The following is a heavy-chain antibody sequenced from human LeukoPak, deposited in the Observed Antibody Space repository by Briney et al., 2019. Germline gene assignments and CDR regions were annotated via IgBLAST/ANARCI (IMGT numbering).Heavy chain of an antibody. Sequence: PGGSLRLSCAASGFTFSSYAMTWVRQAPGKGLEWVSSISGSGGSTCYADSVKGRFTISRDNSKNTLYLQINSLRAENTALYYRAKDLSGYYRPIDYWGQGTLVTVSS. V-gene: IGHV3-23*01. J-gene: IGHJ4*02. CDR3: AKDLSGYYRPIDY. CDR1: GFTFSSYA. D-gene: IGHD3-22*01. CDR2: ISGSGGST.